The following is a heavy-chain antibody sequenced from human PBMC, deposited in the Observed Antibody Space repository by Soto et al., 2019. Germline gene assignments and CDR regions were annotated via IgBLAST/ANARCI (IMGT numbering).Heavy chain of an antibody. CDR3: AHPPPGGGGGSFDY. CDR2: IYWGDSDDK. D-gene: IGHD3-16*01. CDR1: GFSLSTSGVS. J-gene: IGHJ4*02. Sequence: SGPTLVNPTQTLTLTCTFSGFSLSTSGVSVGWIRQPPGKALEWLALIYWGDSDDKRYSPSLKSRLTITKDSSKNQVVLTMTKMAPLDTAPYFCAHPPPGGGGGSFDYGGQGTLVTVP. V-gene: IGHV2-5*01.